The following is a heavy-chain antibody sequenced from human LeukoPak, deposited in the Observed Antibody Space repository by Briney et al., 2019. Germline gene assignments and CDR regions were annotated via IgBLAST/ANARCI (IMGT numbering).Heavy chain of an antibody. CDR3: ARGNVVSPPDY. D-gene: IGHD2-8*01. CDR2: INSDGSST. Sequence: GGSLRLSCAASGFTFSSCWMHWVRHAPGKGLVWVSRINSDGSSTSYADSVKGRFTISRDNAKNTLYLQMSSLRAEDTAVYYCARGNVVSPPDYWGQGTLVTVSS. J-gene: IGHJ4*02. V-gene: IGHV3-74*01. CDR1: GFTFSSCW.